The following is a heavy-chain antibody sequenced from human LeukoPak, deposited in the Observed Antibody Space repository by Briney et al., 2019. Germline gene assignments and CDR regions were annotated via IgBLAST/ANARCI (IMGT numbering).Heavy chain of an antibody. J-gene: IGHJ5*02. Sequence: GGSLRLSCAASGFTFNDYYMSWIRQAPGKGLEWLSYINIGGTNTHYADSVKGRFTISRDNDKKSLYLEMNNLRAEDTAVYYCATDGAGFDTWGQGVLVTVSS. CDR2: INIGGTNT. CDR1: GFTFNDYY. V-gene: IGHV3-11*01. CDR3: ATDGAGFDT.